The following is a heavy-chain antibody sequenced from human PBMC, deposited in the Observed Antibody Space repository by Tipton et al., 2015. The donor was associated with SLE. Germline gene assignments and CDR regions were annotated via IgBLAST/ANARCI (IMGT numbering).Heavy chain of an antibody. CDR2: IYHSGST. CDR1: GGSISSSNW. V-gene: IGHV4-4*02. Sequence: TLSLTCAVSGGSISSSNWWSWVRQPPGKGLEWIGVIYHSGSTNYNPSLKSRVTISVDKSKNQFSLKLSSVTAADTAVYYCARGPKVGARGDAFDIWGQGTMVTVSS. J-gene: IGHJ3*02. D-gene: IGHD1-26*01. CDR3: ARGPKVGARGDAFDI.